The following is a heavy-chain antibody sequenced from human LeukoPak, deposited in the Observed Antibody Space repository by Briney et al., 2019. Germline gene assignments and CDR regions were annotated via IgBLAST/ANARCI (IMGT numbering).Heavy chain of an antibody. CDR1: GFTFSKYA. CDR2: ISYDGSKK. D-gene: IGHD1-1*01. V-gene: IGHV3-30*04. Sequence: GRSLRLSCAASGFTFSKYAMHWVRQAPGKGLEWVAVISYDGSKKYYADSVKGRFTISRDNSKNTVYLQMNSLRAEDTAVYYCARLKAYSDNSNGVDYWGQGTLVTVSS. CDR3: ARLKAYSDNSNGVDY. J-gene: IGHJ4*02.